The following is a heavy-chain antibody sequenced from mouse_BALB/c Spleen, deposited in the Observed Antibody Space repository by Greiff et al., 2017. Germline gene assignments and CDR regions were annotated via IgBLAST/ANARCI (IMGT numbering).Heavy chain of an antibody. J-gene: IGHJ4*01. Sequence: EVKLVESGGGLVQPGGSRKLSCAASGFTFSSFGMHWVRQAPAKGLEWVAYISSGSSTIYYADTVKGRFTISRDNPKNTLFLQMTSLRSEDTAMYYCARAYYGYDGGHYYAMDYWGQGTSVTVSS. CDR1: GFTFSSFG. D-gene: IGHD2-9*01. V-gene: IGHV5-17*02. CDR3: ARAYYGYDGGHYYAMDY. CDR2: ISSGSSTI.